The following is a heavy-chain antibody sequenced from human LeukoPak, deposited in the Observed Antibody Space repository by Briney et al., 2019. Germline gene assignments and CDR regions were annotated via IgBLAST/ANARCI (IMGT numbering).Heavy chain of an antibody. V-gene: IGHV3-9*01. CDR1: GFTFYGYA. D-gene: IGHD1-26*01. Sequence: GGSLRLSCAAPGFTFYGYAMHWVRQAPGEGLGWVSGISWDSGSIGYADTVKGRFTISRDNAKNSLYLQMNSLRAEDTALYYCAKDRSPVGATPIDYWGQGTLVTVSS. CDR3: AKDRSPVGATPIDY. J-gene: IGHJ4*02. CDR2: ISWDSGSI.